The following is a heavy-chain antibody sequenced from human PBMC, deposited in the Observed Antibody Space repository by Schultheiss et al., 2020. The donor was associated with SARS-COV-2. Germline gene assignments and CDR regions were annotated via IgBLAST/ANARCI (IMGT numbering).Heavy chain of an antibody. CDR2: ISYDGSNK. Sequence: GGSLRLSCAASGFTFSSYAMSWVRQAPGKGLEWVAVISYDGSNKYYADSVKGRFTISRDNSKNTLYLQMNSLRAEDTAVYYCAKDFEYAKDDYWGQGTLVTVSS. CDR1: GFTFSSYA. D-gene: IGHD3-9*01. CDR3: AKDFEYAKDDY. V-gene: IGHV3-30*18. J-gene: IGHJ4*02.